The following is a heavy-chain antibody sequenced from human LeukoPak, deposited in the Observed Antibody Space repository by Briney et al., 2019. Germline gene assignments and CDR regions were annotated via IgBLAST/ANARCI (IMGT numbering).Heavy chain of an antibody. CDR2: INTKSGRT. D-gene: IGHD3-3*01. V-gene: IGHV1-2*02. CDR3: ARVDFIDAGPYLIGP. J-gene: IGHJ5*02. Sequence: ASVRVSSKTSGYSFTDCYIHWVRQAPGQGLEWMGWINTKSGRTSSARKFQGRVTMTRDPSITTVYMDMAWLTSDDTAIYFCARVDFIDAGPYLIGPWGQGTLVTVSS. CDR1: GYSFTDCY.